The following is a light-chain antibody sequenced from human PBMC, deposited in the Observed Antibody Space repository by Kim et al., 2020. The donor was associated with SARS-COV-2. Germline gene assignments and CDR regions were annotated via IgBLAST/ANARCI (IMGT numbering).Light chain of an antibody. J-gene: IGKJ3*01. CDR3: QQYDTSPRGFT. Sequence: GERAPLSCRASQSVSSSYLAWYQQKPGQAPRLLIYGASSRATGIPDRFSGTGSGTDFTLTISRLEPEDFAVYYCQQYDTSPRGFTFGPGTKVDIK. V-gene: IGKV3-20*01. CDR2: GAS. CDR1: QSVSSSY.